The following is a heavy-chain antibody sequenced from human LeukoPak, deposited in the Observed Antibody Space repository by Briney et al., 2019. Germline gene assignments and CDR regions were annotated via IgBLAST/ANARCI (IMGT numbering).Heavy chain of an antibody. V-gene: IGHV3-48*04. CDR1: GFTFSTYW. CDR2: ITGGSTTK. Sequence: PGGSLRLSCAASGFTFSTYWMSWVRQAPGKGLEWVSYITGGSTTKNYADSVKGRFTISRDNAKNSLYLQMNSLRAEDTAIHYCARDGNIAVATAPYYFDYWGQGILVTVSS. D-gene: IGHD6-19*01. CDR3: ARDGNIAVATAPYYFDY. J-gene: IGHJ4*02.